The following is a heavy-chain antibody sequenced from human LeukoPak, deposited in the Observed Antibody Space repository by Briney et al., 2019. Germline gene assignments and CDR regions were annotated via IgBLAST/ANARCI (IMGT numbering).Heavy chain of an antibody. D-gene: IGHD3-22*01. V-gene: IGHV4-4*07. CDR3: ARVRYSDSSVLTRKRSYYFDY. Sequence: SETLSLTCTVSGGSISSYYWSWIRQPAGRGLESIGHISTSGSTNYNPSLKSRVTMSVDTSKNQFSLRLSSVTAADTAVYYCARVRYSDSSVLTRKRSYYFDYWGQGTLVTVSS. CDR2: ISTSGST. J-gene: IGHJ4*02. CDR1: GGSISSYY.